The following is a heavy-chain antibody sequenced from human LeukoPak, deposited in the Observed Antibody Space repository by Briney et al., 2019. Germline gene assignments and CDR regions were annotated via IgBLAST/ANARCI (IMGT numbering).Heavy chain of an antibody. J-gene: IGHJ4*02. CDR1: GFTFSTCG. D-gene: IGHD3-16*01. Sequence: GGSLRLSCAASGFTFSTCGMHWVRQAPGKGLEWVAFIGSHGDNKYYIESVKGRFTISRDTSENTLYLQMNSLRAGDTALYYCAKDQRWGSQNYFDSWGQGTLVTVSS. CDR3: AKDQRWGSQNYFDS. V-gene: IGHV3-30*02. CDR2: IGSHGDNK.